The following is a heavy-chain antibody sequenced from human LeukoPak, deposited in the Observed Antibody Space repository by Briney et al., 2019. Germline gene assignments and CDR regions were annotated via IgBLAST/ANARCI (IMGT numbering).Heavy chain of an antibody. V-gene: IGHV3-21*01. CDR1: GFTFSSYS. J-gene: IGHJ4*02. CDR3: ARTSGESTAALRAPFDY. Sequence: GGSLRLSCAVSGFTFSSYSMTWVRQAPGKGLKWVSSISSSSGYKYYADSVKGRFTISRDNAKNSLYLQMDSLRAEDAAVYYCARTSGESTAALRAPFDYWGQGTLATVSS. D-gene: IGHD6-6*01. CDR2: ISSSSGYK.